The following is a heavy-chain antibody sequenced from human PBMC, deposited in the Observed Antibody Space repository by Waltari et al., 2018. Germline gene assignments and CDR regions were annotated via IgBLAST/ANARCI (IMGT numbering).Heavy chain of an antibody. V-gene: IGHV3-15*01. CDR1: GFTFSTAW. CDR2: IKAKPHGGTS. CDR3: GDFTAFDY. D-gene: IGHD2-8*02. Sequence: EVQLVESGGGLVKPGGSLRLSCVGYGFTFSTAWMHWVRQAPGKGLEWVGRIKAKPHGGTSVYAAPVKGRFTISRDDSRNTVYLQMNSLRTEDTAVYYCGDFTAFDYWGQGTLVTVSS. J-gene: IGHJ4*02.